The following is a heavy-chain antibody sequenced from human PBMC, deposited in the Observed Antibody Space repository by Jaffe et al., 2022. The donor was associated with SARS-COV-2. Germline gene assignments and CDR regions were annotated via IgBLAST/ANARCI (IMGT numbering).Heavy chain of an antibody. V-gene: IGHV3-7*01. CDR2: INTDGSGK. CDR3: ALNNNWRFDP. D-gene: IGHD1-1*01. Sequence: EVHLVESGGGLVQPGGSLRLSCAASGFTFSLYWMSWVRQAPGRGLEWVANINTDGSGKYFVDSVKGRFTISRDNAKNSLYLEMNSLRVEDTAVYYCALNNNWRFDPWGQGTLVTVSS. J-gene: IGHJ5*02. CDR1: GFTFSLYW.